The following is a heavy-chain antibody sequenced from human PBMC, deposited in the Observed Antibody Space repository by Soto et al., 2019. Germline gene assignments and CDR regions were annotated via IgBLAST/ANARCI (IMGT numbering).Heavy chain of an antibody. Sequence: PGGSLRLSCAASGFTFSTNATSWVRQAPGMGLEFVSLISGSGNTIYYADSVKGRFTISRDNSKNTVSLQMNSLRAEDTAVYYCAKVGYDTYGYYLRSLDYWGQGTLVTVSS. D-gene: IGHD3-3*01. CDR1: GFTFSTNA. CDR2: ISGSGNTI. CDR3: AKVGYDTYGYYLRSLDY. J-gene: IGHJ4*02. V-gene: IGHV3-23*01.